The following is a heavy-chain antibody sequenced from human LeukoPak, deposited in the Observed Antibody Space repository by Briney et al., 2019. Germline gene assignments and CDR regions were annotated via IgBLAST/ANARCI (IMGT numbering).Heavy chain of an antibody. V-gene: IGHV4-39*07. CDR3: ARAHPLTLVTTAGDWFDP. D-gene: IGHD4-17*01. J-gene: IGHJ5*02. CDR1: GGSISSYY. CDR2: IYYSGST. Sequence: SETLSLTCTVSGGSISSYYWGWIRQPPGKGLEWIGSIYYSGSTYYNPSLKSRVTISVDTSKNQFSLKLSSVTAADTAVYYCARAHPLTLVTTAGDWFDPWGQGTLVTVSS.